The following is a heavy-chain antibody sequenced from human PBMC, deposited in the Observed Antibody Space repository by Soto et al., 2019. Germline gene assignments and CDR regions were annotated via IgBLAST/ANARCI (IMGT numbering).Heavy chain of an antibody. CDR1: GHSISSSNHY. CDR2: IFYSGFT. CDR3: ASQQGRATNTPYYFDY. Sequence: SETLSLTNTVSGHSISSSNHYWGWIRQTPGKGLEWIGSIFYSGFTYDNPSLKSRVTMSVDRSKNQFSLRLSSVTAADTGVYFCASQQGRATNTPYYFDYWGQGTQVTVSS. V-gene: IGHV4-39*01. J-gene: IGHJ4*02.